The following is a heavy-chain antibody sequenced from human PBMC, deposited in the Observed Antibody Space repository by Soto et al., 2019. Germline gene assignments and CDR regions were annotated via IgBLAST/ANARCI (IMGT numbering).Heavy chain of an antibody. Sequence: EVQLVQSGAEVKKPGESLKISCKGSGYSFTSYWIGWVRQMPGKGLEWMGIIYPGDSDTRYSPSFQGQVTISADKSISTAYLQWSSLKASDTVMYYCARDCSSTSCPRQDAFDIWGQGTMVTVSS. V-gene: IGHV5-51*03. CDR2: IYPGDSDT. CDR3: ARDCSSTSCPRQDAFDI. J-gene: IGHJ3*02. D-gene: IGHD2-2*01. CDR1: GYSFTSYW.